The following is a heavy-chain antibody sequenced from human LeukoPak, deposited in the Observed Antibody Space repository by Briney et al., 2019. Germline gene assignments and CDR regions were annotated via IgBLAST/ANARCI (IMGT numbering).Heavy chain of an antibody. V-gene: IGHV4-59*01. CDR1: GGSISSYY. Sequence: PSETLSLTCTVSGGSISSYYWSWIRQPPGKGLEWIGYTYYSGSTNYNPSLKSRVTISVDTSKNQFSLKLSSVTAADTAVYYRARVQPAYSYGYGIDYWGQGTLVTVSS. CDR2: TYYSGST. CDR3: ARVQPAYSYGYGIDY. D-gene: IGHD5-18*01. J-gene: IGHJ4*02.